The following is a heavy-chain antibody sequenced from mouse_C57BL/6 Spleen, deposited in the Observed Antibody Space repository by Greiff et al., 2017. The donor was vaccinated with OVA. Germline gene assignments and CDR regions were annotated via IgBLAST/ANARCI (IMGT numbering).Heavy chain of an antibody. V-gene: IGHV5-17*01. CDR3: ARNYYGSIAWFAY. J-gene: IGHJ3*01. CDR1: GFTFSDYG. CDR2: ISSGSSTI. Sequence: EVKLVESGGGLVKPGGSLKLSCAASGFTFSDYGMHWVRQAPEKGLEWVAYISSGSSTIYYADTVKGRFTISRDNAKNTLFLQMTSLRSEDTAMYYCARNYYGSIAWFAYWGQGTLVTVSA. D-gene: IGHD1-1*01.